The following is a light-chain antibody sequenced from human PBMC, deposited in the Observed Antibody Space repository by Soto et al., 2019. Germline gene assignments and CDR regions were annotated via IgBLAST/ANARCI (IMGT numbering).Light chain of an antibody. CDR3: QQYNSYST. Sequence: DLHMTQSPYTLSASVGHRVTISFRASQTISDFLAWYQHKPGEAPKLLIAEASRLESGVPSRFSGGGSGTEFTLTISRLQPDDFATYYCQQYNSYSTFGQGTKVDIK. J-gene: IGKJ1*01. CDR1: QTISDF. CDR2: EAS. V-gene: IGKV1-5*01.